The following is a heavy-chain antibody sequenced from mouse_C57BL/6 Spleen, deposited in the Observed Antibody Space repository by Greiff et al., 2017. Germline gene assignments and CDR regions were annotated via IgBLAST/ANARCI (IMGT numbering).Heavy chain of an antibody. CDR3: ARYRDDYFDY. Sequence: EVQVVESGGGLVQPGGSLSLSCAASGFTFTDYYMSWVRQPPGKALEWLGFIRNKANGYTTEYSASVKGRFTISRDNSQSILYLQMNALRAEDSATYYGARYRDDYFDYWGQGTTLTVSS. CDR1: GFTFTDYY. J-gene: IGHJ2*01. D-gene: IGHD3-3*01. CDR2: IRNKANGYTT. V-gene: IGHV7-3*01.